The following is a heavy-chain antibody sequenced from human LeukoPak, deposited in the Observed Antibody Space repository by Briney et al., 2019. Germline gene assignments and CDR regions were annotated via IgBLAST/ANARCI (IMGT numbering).Heavy chain of an antibody. CDR2: IYYSGST. CDR3: ARLGAGGYDFWSGYFPEGYYMDV. CDR1: GGSISSSSYY. D-gene: IGHD3-3*01. J-gene: IGHJ6*03. V-gene: IGHV4-39*01. Sequence: SETLSLTCTVSGGSISSSSYYWGWIRQPPGKGLEWIGSIYYSGSTYYNPSLKSRVTISVDTSKNQFSLKLSSVTAADTAVYYCARLGAGGYDFWSGYFPEGYYMDVWGKGTTVTVSS.